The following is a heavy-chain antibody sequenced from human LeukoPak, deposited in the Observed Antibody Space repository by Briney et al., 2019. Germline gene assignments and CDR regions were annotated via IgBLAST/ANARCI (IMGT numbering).Heavy chain of an antibody. CDR1: GFTFSSYA. J-gene: IGHJ4*02. CDR2: ISGSGGST. D-gene: IGHD5-18*01. Sequence: GGSLRLSCAASGFTFSSYAMSWVRQAPGKGLEWVSAISGSGGSTYYADSVKGRFTISRDNSKNTLYLQMNSLRAEDTAVYYCARDNGRYSQHFDYWGQGTLVTVSS. V-gene: IGHV3-23*01. CDR3: ARDNGRYSQHFDY.